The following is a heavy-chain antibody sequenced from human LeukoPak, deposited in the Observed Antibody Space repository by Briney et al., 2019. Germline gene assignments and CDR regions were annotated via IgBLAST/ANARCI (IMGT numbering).Heavy chain of an antibody. CDR2: VSWDSTRM. CDR3: SRSPDFWSALDF. V-gene: IGHV3-9*01. Sequence: GRSLRLSCAASGFDFDACAMHWVRQVPGRGLEWVSGVSWDSTRMAYADSVKGRFTISRDNAKNSLYLQMTSLRPEDTAVYYCSRSPDFWSALDFWGQGTLVAVSS. CDR1: GFDFDACA. J-gene: IGHJ4*02. D-gene: IGHD3-3*01.